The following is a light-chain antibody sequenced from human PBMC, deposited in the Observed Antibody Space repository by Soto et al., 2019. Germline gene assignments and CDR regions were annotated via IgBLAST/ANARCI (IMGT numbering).Light chain of an antibody. V-gene: IGKV3-15*01. Sequence: EIVITQSPATLSVSPGETATVSCRASQSVDSNLAWHHQKPGQAPRLLIYGASTRATGIPARFSGSGSGTDFTLTISSLEPEDFAVYYCHQRQYWPPITFGQGTRLEIK. CDR1: QSVDSN. CDR2: GAS. J-gene: IGKJ5*01. CDR3: HQRQYWPPIT.